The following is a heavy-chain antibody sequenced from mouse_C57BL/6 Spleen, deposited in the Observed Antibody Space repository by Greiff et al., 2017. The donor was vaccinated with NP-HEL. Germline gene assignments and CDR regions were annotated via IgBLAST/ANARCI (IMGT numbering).Heavy chain of an antibody. J-gene: IGHJ2*01. Sequence: QVQLQQPGAELVKPGASVKLSCKASGYTFTSYWMHWVKQRPGQGLEWIGMIHPNSGSTNYNEKFKSQATLTVDKSSSTAYMQLSSLTSEDSAVYYCARGNYEYDFDYWGQGTTLTVSS. V-gene: IGHV1-64*01. CDR2: IHPNSGST. CDR3: ARGNYEYDFDY. CDR1: GYTFTSYW. D-gene: IGHD2-1*01.